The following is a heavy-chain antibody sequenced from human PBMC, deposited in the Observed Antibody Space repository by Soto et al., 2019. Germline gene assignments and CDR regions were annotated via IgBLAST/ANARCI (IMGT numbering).Heavy chain of an antibody. V-gene: IGHV3-7*03. CDR2: IKCDGSVK. CDR3: VRGASDLDS. Sequence: AGGSLRLSCAASGFTFSSSWMHWVCQAPEKGLEWVADIKCDGSVKYYVDSVKCRLTISRGNAKNSLYLQVNSLRPEDMTVYYCVRGASDLDSWGQGTLVLVS. J-gene: IGHJ4*02. CDR1: GFTFSSSW.